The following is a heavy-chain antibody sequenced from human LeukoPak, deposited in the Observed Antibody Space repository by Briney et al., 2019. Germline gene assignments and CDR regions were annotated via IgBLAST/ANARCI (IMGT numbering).Heavy chain of an antibody. CDR2: IYPGDSDT. D-gene: IGHD6-6*01. CDR1: GYSFTSHW. V-gene: IGHV5-51*01. J-gene: IGHJ4*02. CDR3: ARRPRGDNSSAYFDY. Sequence: GESLKISCKGSGYSFTSHWIGWVRQMPGKGLEWMGIIYPGDSDTRYSPSFQGQVTFSADKSITTAYLQWSSLKASDTAMYYCARRPRGDNSSAYFDYWGQGTLVTVSS.